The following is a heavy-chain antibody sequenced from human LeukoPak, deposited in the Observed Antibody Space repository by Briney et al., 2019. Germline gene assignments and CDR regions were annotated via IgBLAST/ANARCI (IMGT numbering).Heavy chain of an antibody. CDR2: INHSGST. D-gene: IGHD6-19*01. Sequence: SETLSLTCAVYGGSFSGYYWSWIRQPPGKGLEWIGEINHSGSTNYNPSLKNRVTISVDTSKNQFSLKLSSVTAADTAVYYCASGVAVTPDYWGQGTLVTVSS. V-gene: IGHV4-34*01. J-gene: IGHJ4*02. CDR3: ASGVAVTPDY. CDR1: GGSFSGYY.